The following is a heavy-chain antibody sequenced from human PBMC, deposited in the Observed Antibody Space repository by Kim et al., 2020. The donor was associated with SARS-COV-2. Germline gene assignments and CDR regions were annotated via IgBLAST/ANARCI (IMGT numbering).Heavy chain of an antibody. Sequence: SETLSLTCTVSGGSISSYYWSWIRQPPGKGLEWIGYIYYSGSTNYNPSLKSRVTISVDTSKNQFSLKLSSVTAADTAVYYCARAQRRTIFGVVTRFYWFDPWGQGTLVTVSS. CDR2: IYYSGST. CDR1: GGSISSYY. CDR3: ARAQRRTIFGVVTRFYWFDP. J-gene: IGHJ5*02. D-gene: IGHD3-3*01. V-gene: IGHV4-59*13.